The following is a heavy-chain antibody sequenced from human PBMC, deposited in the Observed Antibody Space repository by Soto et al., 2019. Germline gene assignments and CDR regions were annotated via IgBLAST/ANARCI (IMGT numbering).Heavy chain of an antibody. CDR3: AKDAGSVCSGGSCYFQALDS. D-gene: IGHD2-15*01. CDR1: VFTFINYA. CDR2: ISVSGGST. Sequence: PGWSLRLSCASSVFTFINYAMRWVRQAPGKGLEWVSGISVSGGSTYYADSVKGRFTISRDNSKNTLYVQMNSLRVDDTAVYYCAKDAGSVCSGGSCYFQALDSWGQGTLVTVSS. V-gene: IGHV3-23*01. J-gene: IGHJ4*02.